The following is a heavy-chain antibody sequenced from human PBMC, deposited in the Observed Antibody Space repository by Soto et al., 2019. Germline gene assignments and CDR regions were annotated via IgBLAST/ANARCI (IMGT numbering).Heavy chain of an antibody. J-gene: IGHJ4*01. CDR2: IYYSGST. CDR1: GGSISSGGYY. CDR3: ARRFGSGSYRMPLYY. Sequence: QVQLQESGPGLVKPSQTLSLTCTVSGGSISSGGYYWSWIRQHPGKGLEWIGYIYYSGSTYYNPSLKSRVTISVDTSKNQFSMKLSSVTAAATSVYYCARRFGSGSYRMPLYYWCDGTLVNVSS. V-gene: IGHV4-31*03. D-gene: IGHD3-10*01.